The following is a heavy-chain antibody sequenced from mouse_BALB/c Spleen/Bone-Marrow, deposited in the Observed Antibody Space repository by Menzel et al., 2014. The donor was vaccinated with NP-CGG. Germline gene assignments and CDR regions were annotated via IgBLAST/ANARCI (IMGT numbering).Heavy chain of an antibody. Sequence: VKLVESGPGLVQPSQSLSITCTVSGFSLTSYGVHWVRQSPGKGLEWLGVIWSGGSTDYNAAFISRLSISKDNSKSQVFFKMNSLQANDTAIYYCARNNGGYYSWFAYRGQGTLVTVSA. CDR1: GFSLTSYG. J-gene: IGHJ3*01. D-gene: IGHD2-3*01. CDR2: IWSGGST. CDR3: ARNNGGYYSWFAY. V-gene: IGHV2-2*02.